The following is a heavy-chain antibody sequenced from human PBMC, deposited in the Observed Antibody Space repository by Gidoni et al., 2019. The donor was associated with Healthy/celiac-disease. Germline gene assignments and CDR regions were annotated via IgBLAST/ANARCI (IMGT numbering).Heavy chain of an antibody. J-gene: IGHJ4*02. Sequence: QVQLVQSGAAVKKPGSSVQVSCKASGSPFPSYYMHWVRQDPGPGLAWMGIINPSGGSTSYAQKFQGRVTMTRETSTSTVYMELSSLRSEDTAVYYCAREVEMATKSYFDDWGQGTLVTVSS. V-gene: IGHV1-46*01. CDR1: GSPFPSYY. CDR2: INPSGGST. CDR3: AREVEMATKSYFDD. D-gene: IGHD5-12*01.